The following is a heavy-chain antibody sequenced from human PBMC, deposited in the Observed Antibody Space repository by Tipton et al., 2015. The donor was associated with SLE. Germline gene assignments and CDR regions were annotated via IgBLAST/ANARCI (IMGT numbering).Heavy chain of an antibody. CDR2: IHHSGST. J-gene: IGHJ4*02. V-gene: IGHV4-59*12. CDR3: ARDEYRYDATGYHLLGHFDF. Sequence: TLSLTCTVSGGSISGYYWSWIRQPPGKGLEWIGYIHHSGSTNYKQSLKSRVTISLDTSKNQFSLKLSSVTAADTAVYYCARDEYRYDATGYHLLGHFDFWGQGTLVTVSS. D-gene: IGHD3-22*01. CDR1: GGSISGYY.